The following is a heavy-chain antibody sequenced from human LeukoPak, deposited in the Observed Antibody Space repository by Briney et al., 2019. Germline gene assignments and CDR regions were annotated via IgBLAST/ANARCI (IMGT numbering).Heavy chain of an antibody. CDR2: INPNSGGT. D-gene: IGHD6-19*01. J-gene: IGHJ2*01. V-gene: IGHV1-2*02. Sequence: GASVKVSCKASGYTFAAYYMHWVRQAPGQGLEWMGWINPNSGGTNYAQKFQGRVTMTRDTSITTAYMELSRLRSDDTAVYYCARESAVVTRWYFDLWGRGTLVTVSS. CDR1: GYTFAAYY. CDR3: ARESAVVTRWYFDL.